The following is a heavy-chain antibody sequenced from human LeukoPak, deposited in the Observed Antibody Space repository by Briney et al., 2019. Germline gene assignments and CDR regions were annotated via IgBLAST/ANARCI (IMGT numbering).Heavy chain of an antibody. CDR3: AVPMEAVAGGPYYFDY. CDR2: ITHTGVAV. J-gene: IGHJ4*02. Sequence: PGGSLRLSCAASGFTFSDYYMSWIRQAPGKGLEWVSYITHTGVAVYYADSVKGRFTISRDDAKNSLFLQMTGLKASDTAMYYCAVPMEAVAGGPYYFDYWGQGTLVTISS. CDR1: GFTFSDYY. D-gene: IGHD6-19*01. V-gene: IGHV3-11*01.